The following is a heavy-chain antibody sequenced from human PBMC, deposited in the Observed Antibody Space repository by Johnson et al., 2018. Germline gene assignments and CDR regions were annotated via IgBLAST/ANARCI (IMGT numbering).Heavy chain of an antibody. V-gene: IGHV4-39*07. J-gene: IGHJ3*02. CDR3: ARDLPAVTVPWGVFDI. Sequence: QVQLQESGPGLVKPSETLSLTCTVSGGSMRSTSHYWGWIRQPPGKGLELIGTIYYSGSAYSNPSLKSRVTTSVDTSKTQFSLKLSSVTAADTAVYYCARDLPAVTVPWGVFDIWGQGTMVTVSS. CDR1: GGSMRSTSHY. D-gene: IGHD2-21*02. CDR2: IYYSGSA.